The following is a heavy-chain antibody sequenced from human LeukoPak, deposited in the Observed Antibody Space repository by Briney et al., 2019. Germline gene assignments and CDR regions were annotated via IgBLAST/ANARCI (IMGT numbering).Heavy chain of an antibody. J-gene: IGHJ4*02. V-gene: IGHV3-49*03. CDR1: GFTFGDYA. Sequence: GRSLRLSCTASGFTFGDYAMSWFRQAPGKGLEWVGFIRSKAYGGTTEYAASVKGRFTISRDDSKSIAYLQMNSLKTEDTAVYYCTRDDKAPEYYYDSSGYLDYWGQGTLVTVSS. CDR3: TRDDKAPEYYYDSSGYLDY. CDR2: IRSKAYGGTT. D-gene: IGHD3-22*01.